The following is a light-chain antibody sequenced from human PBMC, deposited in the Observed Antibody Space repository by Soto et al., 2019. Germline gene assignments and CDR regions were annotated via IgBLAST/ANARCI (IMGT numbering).Light chain of an antibody. CDR3: SSYSSSTTHVV. V-gene: IGLV2-14*03. J-gene: IGLJ2*01. Sequence: QSALTQPASVSGSPGRSVTISCTGTSTDVGDFNYVSWYQHLPGRAPKLIIYDVTNRPSGISYRFSASKSGRTASPTISWLQAEDEADYYCSSYSSSTTHVVFGGGTKLTVL. CDR2: DVT. CDR1: STDVGDFNY.